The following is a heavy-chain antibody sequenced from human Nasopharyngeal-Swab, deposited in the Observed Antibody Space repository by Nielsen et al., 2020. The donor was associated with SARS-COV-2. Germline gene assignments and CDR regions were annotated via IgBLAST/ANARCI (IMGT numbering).Heavy chain of an antibody. D-gene: IGHD3-10*01. V-gene: IGHV3-49*04. CDR2: IRSKAYGGTT. CDR1: GFTFGDYA. J-gene: IGHJ4*02. CDR3: TRVTPYYGSGYLLYY. Sequence: GGSLRLSCTASGFTFGDYAMSWVRQAPGKGLEWVGFIRSKAYGGTTEYAASVKGRFTISRDDSKSIAYLQMNSLKTEDTAVYYCTRVTPYYGSGYLLYYWGRGTLVTVSS.